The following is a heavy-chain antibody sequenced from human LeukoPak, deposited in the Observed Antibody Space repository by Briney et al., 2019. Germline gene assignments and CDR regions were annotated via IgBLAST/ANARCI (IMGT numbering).Heavy chain of an antibody. CDR3: ARDQTLVAIGASGY. J-gene: IGHJ4*02. D-gene: IGHD2/OR15-2a*01. Sequence: PGGSLRLFCVASGFKFSGYWMTWVRHTPGKGLEWVANIKQDGDDKYYAESVRGRFTISRDNVRNSLYLQMNSLRAEDTGIYYCARDQTLVAIGASGYWGQGTLVTVSS. V-gene: IGHV3-7*01. CDR1: GFKFSGYW. CDR2: IKQDGDDK.